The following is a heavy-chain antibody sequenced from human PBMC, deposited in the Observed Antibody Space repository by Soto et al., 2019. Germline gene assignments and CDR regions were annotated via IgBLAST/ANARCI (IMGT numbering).Heavy chain of an antibody. CDR3: AKDVGYGSGIANWFDT. Sequence: GGSLRLSCAASGFTFSSYGMHWVRQAPGKGLDWVAVIWYDGSNKYYADSVKGRFTVSRDNSKTTVWLQINNLRIEDTAVYYCAKDVGYGSGIANWFDTWGQGTLVTVSS. V-gene: IGHV3-30*02. D-gene: IGHD3-10*01. CDR1: GFTFSSYG. CDR2: IWYDGSNK. J-gene: IGHJ5*02.